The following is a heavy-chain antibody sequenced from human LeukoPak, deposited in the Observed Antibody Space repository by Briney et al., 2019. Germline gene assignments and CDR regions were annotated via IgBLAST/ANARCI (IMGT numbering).Heavy chain of an antibody. D-gene: IGHD3-16*01. Sequence: SETLSLTCTVSGGSISSSSYYWGWIRQPPGKGLEWIGSIYYSGSTYYNPSLKSRVTISVDTSKNQFSLKLSSVTAADTAVYYCARETAPDRAYNYWGQGILVTVSS. J-gene: IGHJ4*02. V-gene: IGHV4-39*07. CDR1: GGSISSSSYY. CDR2: IYYSGST. CDR3: ARETAPDRAYNY.